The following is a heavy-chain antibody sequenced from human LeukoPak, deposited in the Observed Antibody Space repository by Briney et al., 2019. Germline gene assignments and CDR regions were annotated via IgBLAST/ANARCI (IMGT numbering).Heavy chain of an antibody. CDR3: AKTIDGYWPQFDV. CDR2: ISFEGSKI. D-gene: IGHD5-24*01. V-gene: IGHV3-30*18. CDR1: GFPFSDHN. Sequence: GRSLRLSCAASGFPFSDHNIHWVRRAPGKGLEWVAFISFEGSKIDYADSVKGRFTISRDNTQNTVSLQMNSLRSDDTAMYYCAKTIDGYWPQFDVWGQGTLVTVSS. J-gene: IGHJ4*02.